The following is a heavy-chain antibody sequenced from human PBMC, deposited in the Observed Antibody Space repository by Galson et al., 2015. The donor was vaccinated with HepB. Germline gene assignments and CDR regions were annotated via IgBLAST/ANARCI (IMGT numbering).Heavy chain of an antibody. CDR3: ARDQQLVSEFDY. Sequence: SVKVSCKASGYTFTGYYMHWVRQAPGQGLEWMGWINPNSGGTNHAQKFQGRVTMTRDTSISTAYMELSRLRSDDTAVYYCARDQQLVSEFDYWGQGTLVTVSS. CDR1: GYTFTGYY. CDR2: INPNSGGT. J-gene: IGHJ4*02. D-gene: IGHD6-13*01. V-gene: IGHV1-2*02.